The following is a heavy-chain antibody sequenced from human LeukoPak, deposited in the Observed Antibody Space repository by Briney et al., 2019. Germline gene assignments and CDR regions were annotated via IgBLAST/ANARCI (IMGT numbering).Heavy chain of an antibody. CDR2: IKQDGTEK. CDR1: GFTFSSYW. J-gene: IGHJ4*02. Sequence: GGSLRLSCAASGFTFSSYWMSWVRQAPGEGLEWVANIKQDGTEKYYMDSVKGRFSISRDNAKNSLYLHMDALRAEDTAVYYCARDVRPDYWGQGTLVTVST. CDR3: ARDVRPDY. V-gene: IGHV3-7*04. D-gene: IGHD6-6*01.